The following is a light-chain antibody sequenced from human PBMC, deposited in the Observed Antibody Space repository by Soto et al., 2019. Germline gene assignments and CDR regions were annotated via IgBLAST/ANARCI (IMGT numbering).Light chain of an antibody. CDR1: SSDVGGYNS. Sequence: QSVLTQPASVSGSPGPSIAISCTGTSSDVGGYNSVSWYQQYPGKAPKLMIHDVTNRPTGVSDRFSGSNSGNTAFLTISGLQAEDEADYYCSSWTSSSSYVFGSGTKLTVL. J-gene: IGLJ1*01. V-gene: IGLV2-14*01. CDR2: DVT. CDR3: SSWTSSSSYV.